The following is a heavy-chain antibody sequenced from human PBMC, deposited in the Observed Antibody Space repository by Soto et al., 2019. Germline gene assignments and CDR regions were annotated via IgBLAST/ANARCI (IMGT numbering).Heavy chain of an antibody. D-gene: IGHD3-16*02. Sequence: GASVKVSCNVSGYTLTELSMHWVRQAPGKGLEWMGGFDPEDGETIYAQKSQGRVTMTEDTSTDTAYMELSSLRSEDTAVYYCARNDYVWGSYRRNYYYYGMDVWGQGTTVTVSS. CDR1: GYTLTELS. CDR3: ARNDYVWGSYRRNYYYYGMDV. V-gene: IGHV1-24*01. J-gene: IGHJ6*02. CDR2: FDPEDGET.